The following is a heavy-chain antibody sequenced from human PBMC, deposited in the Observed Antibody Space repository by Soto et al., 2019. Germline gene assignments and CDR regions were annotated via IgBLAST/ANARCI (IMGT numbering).Heavy chain of an antibody. Sequence: GGSLRLSCAASGVTFSSYGMHWVRQAPGKGLEWVAVIWYDGSNKYYADSVKGRFTISRENSKNKLYLQMNSLSAEDTAVYYCVRGVYYYDSSGYSDWGQGTMVTVSS. CDR1: GVTFSSYG. CDR3: VRGVYYYDSSGYSD. V-gene: IGHV3-33*01. J-gene: IGHJ3*01. D-gene: IGHD3-22*01. CDR2: IWYDGSNK.